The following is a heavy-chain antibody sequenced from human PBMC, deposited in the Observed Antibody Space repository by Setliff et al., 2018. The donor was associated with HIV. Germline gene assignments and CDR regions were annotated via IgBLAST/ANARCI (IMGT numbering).Heavy chain of an antibody. D-gene: IGHD2-2*03. CDR1: GFTFSSYA. Sequence: GESLRLSCAASGFTFSSYASGWVRQAPGKGLEWVSAISGSGGSTYYADSVKGRFTISSDNSKNTLYLQMNSLRAEDTAVYYCAKDLDIVVVPAAPDAFDIWGQGTMVT. CDR2: ISGSGGST. V-gene: IGHV3-23*01. CDR3: AKDLDIVVVPAAPDAFDI. J-gene: IGHJ3*02.